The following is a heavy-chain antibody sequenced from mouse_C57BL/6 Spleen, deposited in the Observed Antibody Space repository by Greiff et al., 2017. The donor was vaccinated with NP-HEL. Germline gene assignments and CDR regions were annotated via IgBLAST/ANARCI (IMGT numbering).Heavy chain of an antibody. Sequence: DVKLQESGGGLVQPKGSLKLSCAASGFTFNTYAMHWVRQAPGQGLEWVARIRRKSSNYATYYADSVKDRLTISRDDSQSKIYLQMSNLETEDTAIYYCVRANWDAGYFDYWGQGTTLTVSS. CDR3: VRANWDAGYFDY. J-gene: IGHJ2*01. D-gene: IGHD4-1*01. CDR1: GFTFNTYA. CDR2: IRRKSSNYAT. V-gene: IGHV10-3*01.